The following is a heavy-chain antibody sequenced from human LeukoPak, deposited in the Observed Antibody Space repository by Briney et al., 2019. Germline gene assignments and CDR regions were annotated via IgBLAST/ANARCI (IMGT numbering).Heavy chain of an antibody. Sequence: PSETLSLTCAVYGGSFSNYYWSWIRQPPGKGLEWIGDIYHTGSTTYSPSLKSRVTISVDTSKKQFSLSLKSVTAADTAVYYCARTRYYYNSRSYGAPYYFDYWGQGTLVTVSS. V-gene: IGHV4-34*01. CDR1: GGSFSNYY. CDR2: IYHTGST. J-gene: IGHJ4*02. D-gene: IGHD3-10*01. CDR3: ARTRYYYNSRSYGAPYYFDY.